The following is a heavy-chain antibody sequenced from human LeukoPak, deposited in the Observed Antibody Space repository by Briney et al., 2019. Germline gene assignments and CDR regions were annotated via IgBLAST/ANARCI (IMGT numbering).Heavy chain of an antibody. V-gene: IGHV1-69*13. J-gene: IGHJ5*02. CDR2: IIPIFGTA. CDR1: GGTFSSYA. CDR3: ARRHAQLLSYGSGFDP. D-gene: IGHD2-2*01. Sequence: ASVNVSCTASGGTFSSYAISWVRQAPGQGLEWMGGIIPIFGTANYAQKFQGRVTITADESTSTAYMELSSLRSEDTAVYYCARRHAQLLSYGSGFDPWGQGTLVTVSS.